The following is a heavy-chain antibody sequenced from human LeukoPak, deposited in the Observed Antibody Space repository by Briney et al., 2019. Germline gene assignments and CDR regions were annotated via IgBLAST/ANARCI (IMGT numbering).Heavy chain of an antibody. Sequence: GGSLRLSCAASGFTFRTYAVSWVRQAPGKGLEWVSGISDSGDGTYYAESVKGRFTISRDNSKNTVFLQMDSLRADDTAKYYCAKDKAPGSWHTPSDFWGQGTLVTVSS. V-gene: IGHV3-23*01. CDR1: GFTFRTYA. CDR3: AKDKAPGSWHTPSDF. J-gene: IGHJ4*02. D-gene: IGHD6-13*01. CDR2: ISDSGDGT.